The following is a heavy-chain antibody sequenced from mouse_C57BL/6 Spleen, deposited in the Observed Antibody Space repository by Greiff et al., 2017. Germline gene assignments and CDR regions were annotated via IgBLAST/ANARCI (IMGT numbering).Heavy chain of an antibody. CDR1: GFSLSTFGMG. V-gene: IGHV8-8*01. J-gene: IGHJ4*01. Sequence: QVTLKECGPGILQPSQTLSLTCSFSGFSLSTFGMGVGWIRQPSGKGLEWLAHIWWDDDKYYNPALKSRLTISKDTSKTQVFLKIANVDTADTATYYCARIEDYYGSRPYAMDYWGQGTSVTVSS. CDR3: ARIEDYYGSRPYAMDY. CDR2: IWWDDDK. D-gene: IGHD1-1*01.